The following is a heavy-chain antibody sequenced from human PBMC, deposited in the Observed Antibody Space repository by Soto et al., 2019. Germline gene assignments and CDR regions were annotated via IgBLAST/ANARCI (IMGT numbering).Heavy chain of an antibody. CDR1: GYTFTSYG. V-gene: IGHV1-18*01. J-gene: IGHJ6*03. D-gene: IGHD2-2*01. CDR3: ARDGDIVVVPAAVYYYYYMDV. Sequence: ASVKVYCKTSGYTFTSYGISWVRQAPGQGLEWMGWISAYNGNTNYAQKLQGRVTMTTDTSTSRAYMELRSLRSDDTAVYYCARDGDIVVVPAAVYYYYYMDVWGKGTTVTVSS. CDR2: ISAYNGNT.